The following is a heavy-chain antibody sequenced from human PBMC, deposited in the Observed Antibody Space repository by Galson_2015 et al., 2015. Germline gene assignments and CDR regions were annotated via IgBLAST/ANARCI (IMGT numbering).Heavy chain of an antibody. Sequence: QSGAEVKKPGESLKISCKGSGYSFPSYWIGWVRQMPGKGLECMGIIYPADSDTRYSPSFQGQVTITVDKSISTAYLQWSSLKASDTAMYYCARLPDYFYDMDVRGQGTTVTVSS. CDR1: GYSFPSYW. CDR2: IYPADSDT. J-gene: IGHJ6*02. CDR3: ARLPDYFYDMDV. V-gene: IGHV5-51*03.